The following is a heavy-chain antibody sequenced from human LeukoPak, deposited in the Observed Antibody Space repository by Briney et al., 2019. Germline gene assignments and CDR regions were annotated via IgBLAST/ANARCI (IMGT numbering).Heavy chain of an antibody. V-gene: IGHV3-23*01. CDR1: GFTFSSYT. Sequence: PGGSLRLSCAASGFTFSSYTMSWVRQAPGKGLEWVSTITSGGTTFYADSVKGRFTISRDNPKNTLYLQINNLRAEDTAVYFCAKKSVLTTAYPSNYFDCWGQGTLVTVSS. CDR2: ITSGGTT. CDR3: AKKSVLTTAYPSNYFDC. D-gene: IGHD1-1*01. J-gene: IGHJ4*02.